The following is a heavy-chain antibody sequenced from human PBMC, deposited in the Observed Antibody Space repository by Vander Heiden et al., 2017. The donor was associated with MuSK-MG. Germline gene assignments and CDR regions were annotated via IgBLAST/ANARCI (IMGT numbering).Heavy chain of an antibody. V-gene: IGHV3-66*01. CDR1: GFTVSSNY. J-gene: IGHJ3*02. Sequence: EVQLVESGGGLVQPGGSLSLSCSASGFTVSSNYMSWVRQAPGKGLEWVSVIYSGGSTYDADSVKGRFTIPRDNSKNTLYLQMNSLRAEDTAVYYCARDTSGAFDIWGQGTMVTVSS. CDR2: IYSGGST. D-gene: IGHD3-16*01. CDR3: ARDTSGAFDI.